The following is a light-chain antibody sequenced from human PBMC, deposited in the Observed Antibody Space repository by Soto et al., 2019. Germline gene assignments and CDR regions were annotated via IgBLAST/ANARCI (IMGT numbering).Light chain of an antibody. J-gene: IGKJ1*01. CDR1: QSVSSY. CDR2: GAS. V-gene: IGKV3-20*01. CDR3: QQYGSSPRT. Sequence: EIVLTQSPATLSLSPGEGATLSCRASQSVSSYLAWYQQKPGQAPRLLIYGASSRATGIPDRFSGSGSGTDFTLTISRLEPEDFAVNYCQQYGSSPRTFGQGTKGGYQ.